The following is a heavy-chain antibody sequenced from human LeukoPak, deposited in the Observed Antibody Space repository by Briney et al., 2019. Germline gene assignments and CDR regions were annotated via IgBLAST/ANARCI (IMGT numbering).Heavy chain of an antibody. CDR1: GFTFSSYA. D-gene: IGHD6-19*01. CDR3: ARPGGQWLVSSFLDY. J-gene: IGHJ4*02. V-gene: IGHV3-30*01. Sequence: GGSLRLSCAASGFTFSSYAMHWVRQAPGKGLEWVAVISYDGSNKYYADSVKGRFTISRGNSKNTLYLQMNSLRAEDTAVYYCARPGGQWLVSSFLDYWGQGTLVTVSS. CDR2: ISYDGSNK.